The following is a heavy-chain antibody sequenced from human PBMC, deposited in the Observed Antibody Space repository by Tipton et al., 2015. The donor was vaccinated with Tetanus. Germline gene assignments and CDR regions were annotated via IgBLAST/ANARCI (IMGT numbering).Heavy chain of an antibody. V-gene: IGHV1-69*01. J-gene: IGHJ5*02. CDR2: IMPMFNIT. Sequence: QSGAEVKKPGSSVKVSCKVSGGTFRSRALNWVRQAPGQGPEWLGGIMPMFNITNYAQKMEGRVTVTADESTSTVYMELSDLRSEDAAMYYCARALMGDSSGWHAWFAPWGQGTLVTVSS. D-gene: IGHD6-19*01. CDR1: GGTFRSRA. CDR3: ARALMGDSSGWHAWFAP.